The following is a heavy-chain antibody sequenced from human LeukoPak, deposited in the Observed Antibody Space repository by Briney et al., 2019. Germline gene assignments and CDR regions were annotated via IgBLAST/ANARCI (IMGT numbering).Heavy chain of an antibody. CDR2: ISGNGGST. D-gene: IGHD5-12*01. J-gene: IGHJ4*02. CDR3: ARDGVATHYY. V-gene: IGHV3-23*01. CDR1: GFTLSSYA. Sequence: GGSLRLSCAASGFTLSSYAMSWVRQAPGKGLEWVSTISGNGGSTFYVHSVKGRFTISRDNSKNTLYLQMNSLRAEDTAVYYCARDGVATHYYWGQGTLVTVSS.